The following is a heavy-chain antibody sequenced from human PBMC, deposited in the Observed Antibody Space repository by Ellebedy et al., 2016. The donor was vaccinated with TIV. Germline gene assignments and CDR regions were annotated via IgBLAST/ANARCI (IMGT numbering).Heavy chain of an antibody. CDR3: SRGIAAVMY. CDR2: ITGSSSYM. CDR1: GLTFSSHA. D-gene: IGHD6-13*01. V-gene: IGHV3-21*01. J-gene: IGHJ4*02. Sequence: PGGSLRLSCAASGLTFSSHAMNWVRQAPGKGLEWVSSITGSSSYMFYADSVKGRFTISRDNAKNSLYLQMNSLRAEDTAVYYCSRGIAAVMYWGQGTLVTVTS.